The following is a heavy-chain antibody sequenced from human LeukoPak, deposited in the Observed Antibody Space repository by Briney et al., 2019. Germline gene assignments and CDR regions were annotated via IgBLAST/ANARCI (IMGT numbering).Heavy chain of an antibody. CDR3: ARVYGVGYFDY. CDR2: ISYDGSNK. D-gene: IGHD4-17*01. Sequence: GRSLRLSCAASGFTFSSYAMHWVRQAPGKGLEWVAAISYDGSNKYYADSVKGRFTISRDNSKNTLYLQMNSLRAEDTAVYYCARVYGVGYFDYWGQGTLVTVSS. J-gene: IGHJ4*02. V-gene: IGHV3-30*04. CDR1: GFTFSSYA.